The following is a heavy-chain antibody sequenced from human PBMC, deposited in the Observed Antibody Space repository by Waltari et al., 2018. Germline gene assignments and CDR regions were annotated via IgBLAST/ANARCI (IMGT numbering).Heavy chain of an antibody. CDR3: ARDLRYCSSTSCFQYAFDI. CDR1: GGSLSSYY. Sequence: QVQLQALGPGLVKPSETLSLTCTVSGGSLSSYYGSWIRQPPGKGLEWIGYIYYSGITNYIPSLKSRVTISVDTSKNQFSLKLSSVTAADTALYYCARDLRYCSSTSCFQYAFDIWGQGTMVTVSS. V-gene: IGHV4-59*01. CDR2: IYYSGIT. D-gene: IGHD2-2*01. J-gene: IGHJ3*02.